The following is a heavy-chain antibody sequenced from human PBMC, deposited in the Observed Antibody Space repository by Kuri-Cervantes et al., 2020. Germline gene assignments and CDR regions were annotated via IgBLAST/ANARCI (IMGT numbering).Heavy chain of an antibody. Sequence: GESLKISCTVSGGSISSSSYYWGWIRQPPGKGLEWVAVISYDGSNKYYADSVKGRFTISRDNSKNTLYLQMNSLRAEDTAVYYCAKDSLKLPFDYWGQGTLVTVSS. CDR1: GGSISSSS. D-gene: IGHD1-7*01. J-gene: IGHJ4*02. V-gene: IGHV3-30*18. CDR2: ISYDGSNK. CDR3: AKDSLKLPFDY.